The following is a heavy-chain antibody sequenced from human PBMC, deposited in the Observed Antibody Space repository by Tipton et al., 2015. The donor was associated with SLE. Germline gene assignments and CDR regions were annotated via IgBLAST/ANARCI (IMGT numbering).Heavy chain of an antibody. CDR1: GVTVSSNY. V-gene: IGHV3-53*05. J-gene: IGHJ4*02. D-gene: IGHD1-26*01. CDR3: ARRLGSYYGLDY. CDR2: MYSGGST. Sequence: SLRLSCAASGVTVSSNYMTWVRQAPGKGLEWVSVMYSGGSTYYADSVKGRFTISRDNSKNTLYLQMNSLRAEDTAVYYCARRLGSYYGLDYWGQGTLVTVSS.